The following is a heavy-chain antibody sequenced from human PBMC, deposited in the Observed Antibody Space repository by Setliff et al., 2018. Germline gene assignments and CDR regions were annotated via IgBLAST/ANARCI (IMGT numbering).Heavy chain of an antibody. V-gene: IGHV4-59*08. CDR2: MHYSGSA. J-gene: IGHJ5*02. D-gene: IGHD6-13*01. CDR3: ARHGVTAGRTNNYFDP. CDR1: GASITSYY. Sequence: SETLSLTCSVSGASITSYYWSWIRQPPGKGLEWIGYMHYSGSANYNPSLKSRVTISIDTSKNQFSLRLSSVTAADTAVYYCARHGVTAGRTNNYFDPWGQGMLVTVSS.